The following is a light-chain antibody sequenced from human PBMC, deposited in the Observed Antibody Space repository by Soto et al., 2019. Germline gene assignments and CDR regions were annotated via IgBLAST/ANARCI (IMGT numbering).Light chain of an antibody. CDR1: QSVSSY. CDR3: QQRSNWPLT. CDR2: DAS. Sequence: EIVLTQSTANLSLCPGERATLSCRASQSVSSYLAWYQQKPGQAPRLLIYDASNRATGIPARFSGSGSGTDFTLTISSLEPEDFAVYYCQQRSNWPLTFGGGTKVDIK. J-gene: IGKJ4*01. V-gene: IGKV3-11*01.